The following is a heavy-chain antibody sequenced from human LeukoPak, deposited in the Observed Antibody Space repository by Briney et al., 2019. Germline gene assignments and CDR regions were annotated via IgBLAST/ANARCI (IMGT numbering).Heavy chain of an antibody. CDR1: GGTFSSYA. Sequence: SVKVSCKASGGTFSSYAISWVRQAPGQGLEWMGGIIPIFGTANYAQKFQGRVTITADKSTSTAYMELSSLRSEDTAVYYCASVRAGSTSRPGYYFDYWGQGTLVTVSS. CDR3: ASVRAGSTSRPGYYFDY. J-gene: IGHJ4*02. D-gene: IGHD2-2*01. CDR2: IIPIFGTA. V-gene: IGHV1-69*06.